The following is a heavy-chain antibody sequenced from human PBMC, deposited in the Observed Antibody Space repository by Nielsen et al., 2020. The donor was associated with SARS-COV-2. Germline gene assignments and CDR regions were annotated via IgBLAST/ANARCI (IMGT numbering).Heavy chain of an antibody. CDR1: GFTFSSYG. J-gene: IGHJ4*02. CDR3: ASGLWLLYY. Sequence: GESLKISCAASGFTFSSYGMHWVRQAPGKGLEWVAVIWYDGSNKYYADSVKGRFTISRDNSKNTLYLQMNSLRAEDTAVYYCASGLWLLYYWGQGTLVTVSS. D-gene: IGHD5-18*01. V-gene: IGHV3-33*01. CDR2: IWYDGSNK.